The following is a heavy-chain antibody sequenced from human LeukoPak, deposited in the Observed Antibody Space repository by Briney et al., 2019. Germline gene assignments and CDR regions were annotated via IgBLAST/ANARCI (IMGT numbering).Heavy chain of an antibody. Sequence: ASVKVSCKPSGYTFTNYGISWVRQAPGQGLEWMGWISPYNGNTNYAQKLQGRVTMTTDTSTSTAYMEVRSLRADDTAVYYCARAPTENYYGSGSYFVGYYYYYMDVWGKGTTVTVSS. CDR1: GYTFTNYG. J-gene: IGHJ6*03. D-gene: IGHD3-10*01. CDR3: ARAPTENYYGSGSYFVGYYYYYMDV. V-gene: IGHV1-18*01. CDR2: ISPYNGNT.